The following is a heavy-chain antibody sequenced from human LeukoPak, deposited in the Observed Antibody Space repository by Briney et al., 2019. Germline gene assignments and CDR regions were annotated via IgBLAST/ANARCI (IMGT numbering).Heavy chain of an antibody. CDR3: AREWVAGTIQH. J-gene: IGHJ1*01. CDR2: TYYRSKWYN. D-gene: IGHD6-19*01. Sequence: LGRTYYRSKWYNDYAVSVKSRITINPDTSKNQFSLQLNSVTPEDTAVYYCAREWVAGTIQHWGQGTLVTVSS. V-gene: IGHV6-1*01.